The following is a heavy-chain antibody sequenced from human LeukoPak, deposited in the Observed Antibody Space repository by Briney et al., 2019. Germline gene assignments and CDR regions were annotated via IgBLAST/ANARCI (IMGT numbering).Heavy chain of an antibody. D-gene: IGHD2-21*01. V-gene: IGHV3-7*03. CDR1: GFTFRSFW. Sequence: GGSLRLSCAASGFTFRSFWMSWVRQAPGKRLEWVANIKQNGAEEYYMDSVKGRFAISRDNAKNSVSLQMNSLRIEDTAMYYCARYTVVSSPGAFDLWGQGTMVTVSS. CDR3: ARYTVVSSPGAFDL. CDR2: IKQNGAEE. J-gene: IGHJ3*01.